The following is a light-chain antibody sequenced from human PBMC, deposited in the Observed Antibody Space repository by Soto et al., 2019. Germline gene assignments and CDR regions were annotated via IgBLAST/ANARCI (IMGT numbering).Light chain of an antibody. CDR2: EAS. CDR1: QGITHR. CDR3: QQANSFPIT. J-gene: IGKJ5*01. V-gene: IGKV1D-12*01. Sequence: DIQMTQSPSSVSASVGDSVTITCRASQGITHRLAWYQQKPGKAPKLLIYEASSLQSGVPSRISGSGSGTDFTLTISSLQPEDFATYYCQQANSFPITFGQGTRLEIK.